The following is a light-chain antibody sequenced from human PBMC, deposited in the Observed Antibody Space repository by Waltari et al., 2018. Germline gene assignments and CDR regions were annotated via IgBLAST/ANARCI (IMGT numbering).Light chain of an antibody. J-gene: IGLJ3*02. CDR1: GPNISAGYV. V-gene: IGLV1-40*01. CDR2: GSN. CDR3: QSYDTSLSVV. Sequence: QSVLTQPPSVSGAPGQRVTLSCPGSGPNISAGYVVPWYQQLPRAAPKLLIDGSNSRTLGVPARFFGSTSGTSASLAITGLQAEDEADYYCQSYDTSLSVVFGGGTKLTVL.